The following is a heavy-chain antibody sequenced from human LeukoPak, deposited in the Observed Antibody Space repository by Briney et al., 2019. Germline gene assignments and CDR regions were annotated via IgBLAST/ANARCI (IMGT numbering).Heavy chain of an antibody. V-gene: IGHV3-30-3*01. J-gene: IGHJ4*02. CDR3: ARARGGYDFDY. Sequence: PGGSLRLSCAASGFTFSSYAMHWVRQAPGKGLEWVAVISYDGSNKYYADSVKGRFTISRDNSKNTLYLQMNSLRVEDTAVYYCARARGGYDFDYWGQGTLVTVSS. D-gene: IGHD5-12*01. CDR1: GFTFSSYA. CDR2: ISYDGSNK.